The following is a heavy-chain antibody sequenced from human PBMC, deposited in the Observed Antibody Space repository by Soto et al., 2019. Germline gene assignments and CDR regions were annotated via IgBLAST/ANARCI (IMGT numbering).Heavy chain of an antibody. CDR2: ISGSGGST. V-gene: IGHV3-23*01. J-gene: IGHJ4*02. Sequence: GGSLRLSCAASGFTFSSYAMSWVRQAPGKGLEWVSAISGSGGSTYYADSVKGRFTISRDNSKNTLYLQMNSLRAEDTAVYYCAKDPSQQLARYYFAYWGQGTLVTVSS. CDR3: AKDPSQQLARYYFAY. D-gene: IGHD6-13*01. CDR1: GFTFSSYA.